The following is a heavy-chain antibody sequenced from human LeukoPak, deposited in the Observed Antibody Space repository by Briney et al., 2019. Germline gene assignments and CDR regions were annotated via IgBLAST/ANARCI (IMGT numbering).Heavy chain of an antibody. D-gene: IGHD5-24*01. V-gene: IGHV3-33*01. CDR1: GFTFSSHG. Sequence: GRSLRLSCVASGFTFSSHGMHWVRQAPGKGLEWVAVIWYDGSHRYYPDSVKGRFTIPRDNSKNTLCLQMDSLRVDDTAVYYCVRDNAAADGALDYWGQGSLVTVSS. J-gene: IGHJ4*02. CDR3: VRDNAAADGALDY. CDR2: IWYDGSHR.